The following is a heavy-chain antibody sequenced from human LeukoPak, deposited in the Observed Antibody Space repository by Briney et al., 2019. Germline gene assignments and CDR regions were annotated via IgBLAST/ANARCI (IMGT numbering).Heavy chain of an antibody. D-gene: IGHD3-22*01. J-gene: IGHJ5*02. CDR3: ARDGLYDSSGYYYLNWFDP. Sequence: SETLSLTCTVSGGSISSSSYYWGWIRQPPGKGLEWIGSIYYSGSTYYNPPLKSRVTISVDTSKNQFSLKLSSVTAADTAVYYCARDGLYDSSGYYYLNWFDPWGQGTLVTVSS. CDR2: IYYSGST. V-gene: IGHV4-39*07. CDR1: GGSISSSSYY.